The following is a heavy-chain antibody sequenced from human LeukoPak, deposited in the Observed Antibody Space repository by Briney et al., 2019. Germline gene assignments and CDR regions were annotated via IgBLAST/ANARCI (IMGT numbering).Heavy chain of an antibody. CDR3: ARTKAKYSSSWVAGNAFDI. CDR2: ISSSSSYI. CDR1: GFTFSSYS. D-gene: IGHD6-13*01. Sequence: PGGSLRLSCAASGFTFSSYSMNRVRQAPGKGLEWVSSISSSSSYIYYADSVKGRFTISRDNAKNSLYLQMNSLRAEDTAVYYCARTKAKYSSSWVAGNAFDIWGQGTMVTVSS. V-gene: IGHV3-21*01. J-gene: IGHJ3*02.